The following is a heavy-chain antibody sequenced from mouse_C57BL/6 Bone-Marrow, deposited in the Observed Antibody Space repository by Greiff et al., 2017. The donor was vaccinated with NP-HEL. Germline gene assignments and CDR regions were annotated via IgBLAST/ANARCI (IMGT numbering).Heavy chain of an antibody. J-gene: IGHJ1*03. CDR2: IRLKSDNYAT. Sequence: EVHLVESGGGLVQPGGSMKLSCVASGFTFSNYWMNWVRQSPEKGLEWVAQIRLKSDNYATHYAESVKGRFTISRDDSKSSVYLQMNNLRAEDTGIYYCTGPITTVPRYFDVWGTGTTVTVSS. CDR1: GFTFSNYW. D-gene: IGHD1-1*01. CDR3: TGPITTVPRYFDV. V-gene: IGHV6-3*01.